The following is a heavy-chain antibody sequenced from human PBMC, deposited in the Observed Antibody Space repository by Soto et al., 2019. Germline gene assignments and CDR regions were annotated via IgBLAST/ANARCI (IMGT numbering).Heavy chain of an antibody. J-gene: IGHJ5*02. D-gene: IGHD3-10*01. V-gene: IGHV4-34*01. Sequence: QVQLQQWGAGLLKPSETLSLACAVYGGSFSGPNWSWIRQPPGKGLEWIGEINHSGSTNYNPSLKSRVTISIDMSKNQYSLKVSSVTAADTAVYYCAIGWGFGFDPWCQGSLVTVSS. CDR1: GGSFSGPN. CDR3: AIGWGFGFDP. CDR2: INHSGST.